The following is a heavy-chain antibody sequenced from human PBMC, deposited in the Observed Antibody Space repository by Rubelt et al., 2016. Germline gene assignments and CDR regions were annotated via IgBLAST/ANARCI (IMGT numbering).Heavy chain of an antibody. CDR1: GFTFSNAW. CDR3: TTDTAMDNDFDY. V-gene: IGHV3-15*07. Sequence: EVQLVESGGGLVKPGGSLRLSCAASGFTFSNAWMNWVRQAPGKGLEWVGRIKSKTDGGTTDYAAPVKGRCTIARDDSKNTLYLQMNSLKTEDTAVYYCTTDTAMDNDFDYWGQGTLVTVSS. CDR2: IKSKTDGGTT. J-gene: IGHJ4*02. D-gene: IGHD5-18*01.